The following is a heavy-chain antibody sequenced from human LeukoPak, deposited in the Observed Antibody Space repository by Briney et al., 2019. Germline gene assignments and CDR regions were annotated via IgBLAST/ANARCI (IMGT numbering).Heavy chain of an antibody. CDR2: IKPNNGGT. J-gene: IGHJ4*02. Sequence: ASVKVSCKASGYTFTDYYMHWVRHAPGQGLEWMGWIKPNNGGTTYAQKFKGRVTMTRDTSISTAYMELGRLTSDDTAMYFCLRDLTYGGISSPGCWGQGSLVTVSS. V-gene: IGHV1-2*02. D-gene: IGHD4/OR15-4a*01. CDR1: GYTFTDYY. CDR3: LRDLTYGGISSPGC.